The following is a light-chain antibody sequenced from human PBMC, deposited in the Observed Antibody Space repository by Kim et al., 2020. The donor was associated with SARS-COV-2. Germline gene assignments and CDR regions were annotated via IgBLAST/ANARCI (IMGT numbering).Light chain of an antibody. Sequence: DIQMTQSPSSVSASVGDRVTITCRASQGISDWLAWYQQKPGKAPKLLIYEASSLQSGVPSRFSGSGYGTDFTLTISSLQPEDVATYYCQQTDSFPWTFGQGTKVDIK. CDR3: QQTDSFPWT. J-gene: IGKJ1*01. V-gene: IGKV1-12*01. CDR2: EAS. CDR1: QGISDW.